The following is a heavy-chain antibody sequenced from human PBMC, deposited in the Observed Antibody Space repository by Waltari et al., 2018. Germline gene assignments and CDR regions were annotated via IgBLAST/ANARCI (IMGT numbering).Heavy chain of an antibody. Sequence: EVQLVESGGGLVQPGGSLRLSCSASGFTFSSYWMSWVRQAPGKVLEWVANIRQDGSEKYYVDSVKGRFTISRDNAKNSLYLQMNSLRAEDTAVYYCASLPKQQWLVRGRVYYFDYWGQGTLVTVSS. J-gene: IGHJ4*02. CDR1: GFTFSSYW. D-gene: IGHD6-19*01. CDR3: ASLPKQQWLVRGRVYYFDY. CDR2: IRQDGSEK. V-gene: IGHV3-7*01.